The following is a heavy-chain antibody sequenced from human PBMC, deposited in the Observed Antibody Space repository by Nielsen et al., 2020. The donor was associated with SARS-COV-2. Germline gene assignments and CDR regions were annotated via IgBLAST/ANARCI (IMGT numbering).Heavy chain of an antibody. D-gene: IGHD4-23*01. Sequence: SVKVSCKASGGTFGSDAFSWVRQAPGHGLEWVGTVIIVFNSANYAQKFQDRATITADESTNTVYMQLNSLRSEDTAVYYCARHDYGGNSPMDSWGQGTLVTVSS. CDR1: GGTFGSDA. CDR2: VIIVFNSA. CDR3: ARHDYGGNSPMDS. V-gene: IGHV1-69*13. J-gene: IGHJ4*02.